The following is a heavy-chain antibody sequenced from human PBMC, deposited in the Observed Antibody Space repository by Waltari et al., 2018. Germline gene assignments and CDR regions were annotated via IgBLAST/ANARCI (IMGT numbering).Heavy chain of an antibody. J-gene: IGHJ2*01. CDR2: IYHSGST. V-gene: IGHV4-38-2*01. CDR1: GYSISSGYY. Sequence: QVQLQESGPGLVKPSETLSLTCAVSGYSISSGYYWGWIRQPPGKGREWIGSIYHSGSTYYNPSLKSRVTISVDTSKNQFSLKLSSVTAADTAVYYCARSWGFGGYSGYDRDWYFDLWGRGTLVTVSS. D-gene: IGHD5-12*01. CDR3: ARSWGFGGYSGYDRDWYFDL.